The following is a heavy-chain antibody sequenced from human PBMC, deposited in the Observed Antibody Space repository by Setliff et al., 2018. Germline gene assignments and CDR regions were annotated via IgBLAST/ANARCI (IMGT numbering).Heavy chain of an antibody. V-gene: IGHV3-21*05. D-gene: IGHD3-22*01. Sequence: GSLRLSCAASGFTFSSYGMHWVRQAPGKGLEWVSYIGESGNNIYYADSVKGRFTISRDNAKKSLYLQMNGLRADDTGVYYCVRDDADNYDAFDNWGQGTLVTVSS. CDR3: VRDDADNYDAFDN. J-gene: IGHJ3*02. CDR2: IGESGNNI. CDR1: GFTFSSYG.